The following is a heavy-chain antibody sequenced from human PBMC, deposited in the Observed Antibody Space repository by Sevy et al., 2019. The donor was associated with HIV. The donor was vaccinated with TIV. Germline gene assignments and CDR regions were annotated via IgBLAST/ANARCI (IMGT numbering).Heavy chain of an antibody. V-gene: IGHV1-8*01. CDR2: MNPNSGNT. Sequence: ASVKVSCKASGYTFTSYDINWVRQATGQGLEWMGWMNPNSGNTGYAQKFQGRVTMTRNTSISTAYMELGSLRSEDTAVYYCARGRRLTDYDFWSGYYYYYYMDVWGKGTTVTVSS. D-gene: IGHD3-3*01. CDR1: GYTFTSYD. CDR3: ARGRRLTDYDFWSGYYYYYYMDV. J-gene: IGHJ6*03.